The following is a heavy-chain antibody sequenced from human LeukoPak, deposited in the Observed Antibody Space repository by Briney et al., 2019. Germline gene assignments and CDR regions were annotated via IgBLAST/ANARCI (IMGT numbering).Heavy chain of an antibody. D-gene: IGHD3-10*01. V-gene: IGHV1-18*01. CDR2: ISAYNGNT. CDR3: ARDYYGSGSHIFDY. J-gene: IGHJ4*02. Sequence: ASVKVSCKASGYTFTSYGISWVRQAPGQGLEWMGWISAYNGNTNYAQKLQGRVTMTTDTSTSTAYMELRSLRSDDTAVYYCARDYYGSGSHIFDYWGQGTLVTVSS. CDR1: GYTFTSYG.